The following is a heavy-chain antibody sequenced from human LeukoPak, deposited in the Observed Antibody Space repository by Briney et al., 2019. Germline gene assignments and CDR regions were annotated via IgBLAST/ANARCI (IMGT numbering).Heavy chain of an antibody. J-gene: IGHJ4*02. V-gene: IGHV4-34*01. D-gene: IGHD5-18*01. CDR1: GGSFSGYY. CDR3: ARDRQLLGRYYFDY. Sequence: SETLSLTCVVYGGSFSGYYWNWIRQPPGKGLEWIGEINQSGSTTYNSSLKSRVTILLDRSKNHFSLKLSSVTAADTAVYYCARDRQLLGRYYFDYWGQGTLVTVSS. CDR2: INQSGST.